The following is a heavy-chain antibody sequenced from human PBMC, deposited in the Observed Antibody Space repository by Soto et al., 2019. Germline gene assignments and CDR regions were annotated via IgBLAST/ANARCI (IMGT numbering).Heavy chain of an antibody. D-gene: IGHD3-16*01. CDR1: GFTFGNYW. V-gene: IGHV3-74*01. Sequence: EAQLEESGGGLVQPGGSLRLSCAASGFTFGNYWMHWVRQAPGRGLVWVSRIHIDGSFTSYADSVKGRFTMSRDNSKKMLFLQMNSLRAEDTAVYYCASGGLSTGHYYGMDVWGQGTTVTVSS. CDR3: ASGGLSTGHYYGMDV. J-gene: IGHJ6*02. CDR2: IHIDGSFT.